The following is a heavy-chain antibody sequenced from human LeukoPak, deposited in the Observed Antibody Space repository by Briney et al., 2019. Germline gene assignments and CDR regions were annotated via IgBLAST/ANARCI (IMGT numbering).Heavy chain of an antibody. CDR2: IFSGGNT. D-gene: IGHD5-24*01. Sequence: GGSLRLSCAASGFTVSSNYMSWVRQAPGKGLEWVSIIFSGGNTHYADSVKGGFTISRDNSKNTLYLQMNSLRGEDTAVYYCAGSTKDPFYYYYGMDVWGQGTTVTVSS. CDR1: GFTVSSNY. CDR3: AGSTKDPFYYYYGMDV. J-gene: IGHJ6*02. V-gene: IGHV3-66*02.